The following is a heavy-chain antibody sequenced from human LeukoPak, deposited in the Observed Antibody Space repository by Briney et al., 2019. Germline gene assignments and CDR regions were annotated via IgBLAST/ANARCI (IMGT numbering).Heavy chain of an antibody. CDR1: GFTFNNYA. Sequence: GGSLRLSCAASGFTFNNYALSWVRPAPGKGLEWVSGISGSGANTYHADSVKGRFTISRDNSKNTLYLQMNSLRAEDTAVYYCAKSSNPYASGSYYAFVDYWGQGTRVTVSS. CDR2: ISGSGANT. D-gene: IGHD3-10*01. J-gene: IGHJ4*02. CDR3: AKSSNPYASGSYYAFVDY. V-gene: IGHV3-23*01.